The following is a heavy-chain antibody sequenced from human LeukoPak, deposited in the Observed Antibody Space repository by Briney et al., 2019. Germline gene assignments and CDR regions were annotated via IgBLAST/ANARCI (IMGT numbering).Heavy chain of an antibody. CDR3: ATERVYGVSSPAFDN. D-gene: IGHD4-17*01. V-gene: IGHV4-61*02. J-gene: IGHJ4*02. CDR1: GGSINTGSFY. CDR2: PYTGGSG. Sequence: SETLSLTCTVSGGSINTGSFYWSWVRQPAGKGLEWIGRPYTGGSGMYNPSLKSRVSISLDTSKNQFSLKLSSVTAADTGIYYCATERVYGVSSPAFDNWGQGTLVTVSS.